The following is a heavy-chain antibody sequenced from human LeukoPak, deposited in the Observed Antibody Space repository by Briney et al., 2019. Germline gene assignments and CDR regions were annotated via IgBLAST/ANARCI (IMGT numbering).Heavy chain of an antibody. D-gene: IGHD1-26*01. Sequence: KPSETLSLTCIVSGGSISSYSWNWIRQSPGKGLEWVGYISHSGSTNYNPSLKSRVTISVDTSKNQFSLKLSSVTAADTAVYYCASGTHDYIDYWGQGTLVTVSS. CDR1: GGSISSYS. J-gene: IGHJ4*02. V-gene: IGHV4-59*01. CDR2: ISHSGST. CDR3: ASGTHDYIDY.